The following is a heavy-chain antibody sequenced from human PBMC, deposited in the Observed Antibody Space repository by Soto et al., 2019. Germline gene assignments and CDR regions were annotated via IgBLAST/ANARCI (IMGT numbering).Heavy chain of an antibody. CDR1: GFTFSSYG. D-gene: IGHD3-9*01. CDR3: EKDRYERPDY. J-gene: IGHJ4*02. CDR2: ISSSGSTI. Sequence: PGWSLRLSCAASGFTFSSYGMHWVRQAPGKGLEWVSYISSSGSTIYYADSVKGRFTISRDNAKNSLYLQMNSLRAEDTAVYECEKDRYERPDYWRQGILVSVPS. V-gene: IGHV3-48*04.